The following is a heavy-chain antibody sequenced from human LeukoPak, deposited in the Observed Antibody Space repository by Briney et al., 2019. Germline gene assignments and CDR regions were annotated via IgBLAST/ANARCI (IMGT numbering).Heavy chain of an antibody. CDR1: GFTFSDYY. V-gene: IGHV3-11*04. J-gene: IGHJ6*03. Sequence: GGSLRLSCAASGFTFSDYYMSWIRQAPGKGLEWISYISSSGDTIFYADSVKGRFTISRDNAKNSLYLQMNSLRAEDTAVYYCARDFLSPMSFYMDVWGKGTTVTVSS. CDR3: ARDFLSPMSFYMDV. CDR2: ISSSGDTI. D-gene: IGHD3-10*02.